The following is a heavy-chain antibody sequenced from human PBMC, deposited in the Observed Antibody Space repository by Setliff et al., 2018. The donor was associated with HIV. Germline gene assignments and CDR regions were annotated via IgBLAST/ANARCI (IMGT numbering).Heavy chain of an antibody. V-gene: IGHV3-48*01. D-gene: IGHD2-21*01. J-gene: IGHJ6*02. Sequence: HPGGSLRLSCAASGFTFSDFSMNWVRQAPGKGLEWVSYISSNTDAIYYADSVKGRFTISRDNSKNTLYLQMNSLRAEDTAVYYCVGMDIVVVLPPDVWGQGTTVTVSS. CDR1: GFTFSDFS. CDR3: VGMDIVVVLPPDV. CDR2: ISSNTDAI.